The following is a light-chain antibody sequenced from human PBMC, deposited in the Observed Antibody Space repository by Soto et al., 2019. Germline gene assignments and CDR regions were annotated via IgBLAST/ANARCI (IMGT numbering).Light chain of an antibody. V-gene: IGKV3-15*01. CDR2: HTS. CDR3: QQYSDRPPWT. J-gene: IGKJ1*01. CDR1: QSVSSK. Sequence: IVMTQSPGTLSVSPGERVALSCRASQSVSSKLAWYQQRPGQPPRLLMYHTSTRAAGVPPRFSGSGSGTVFTLTISSLQSEDFAVYYCQQYSDRPPWTFGRGTKVE.